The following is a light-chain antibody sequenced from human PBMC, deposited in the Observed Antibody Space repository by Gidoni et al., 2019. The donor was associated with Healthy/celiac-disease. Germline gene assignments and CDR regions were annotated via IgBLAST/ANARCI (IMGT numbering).Light chain of an antibody. Sequence: DIQMTQSPSTLSASVGDRVTITCRDSQSHSSWLAWYQQKPGKAPKLLIDKASSLESGVPSRFSGSGSGTEFTLTISSLQPDDFATYYCQQYNSYSKTFGGGTKVEIK. CDR2: KAS. CDR1: QSHSSW. V-gene: IGKV1-5*03. CDR3: QQYNSYSKT. J-gene: IGKJ4*01.